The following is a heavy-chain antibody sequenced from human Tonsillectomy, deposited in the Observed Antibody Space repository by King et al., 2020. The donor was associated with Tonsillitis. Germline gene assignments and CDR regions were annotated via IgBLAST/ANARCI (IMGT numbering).Heavy chain of an antibody. CDR1: GFTFSSYG. CDR2: IWYDGNNK. V-gene: IGHV3-33*01. J-gene: IGHJ6*02. D-gene: IGHD3-16*01. CDR3: ARDLVSYYGMGV. Sequence: VQLVESGGGVVQPGRSLRLSCAASGFTFSSYGMHWVRQAPGKGLEWVAVIWYDGNNKYYADSVKGRFTISRDNSKNTLYLQMNSMRAEDTAMYYCARDLVSYYGMGVWGQGTTVTVSS.